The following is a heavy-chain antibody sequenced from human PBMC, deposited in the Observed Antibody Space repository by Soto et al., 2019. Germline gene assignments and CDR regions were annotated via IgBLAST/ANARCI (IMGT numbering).Heavy chain of an antibody. CDR2: TRNKANSYTT. D-gene: IGHD3-22*01. CDR1: GFTFSDHY. V-gene: IGHV3-72*01. J-gene: IGHJ6*02. CDR3: ASFTYYYDPPRPGDYYYGMDV. Sequence: GGSLRLSCAASGFTFSDHYMDWVRQAPGKGLEWVGRTRNKANSYTTEYAASVKGRFTISRDDSKNSLYLQMNSLKTEDTAVYYCASFTYYYDPPRPGDYYYGMDVWGQGTTVTVSS.